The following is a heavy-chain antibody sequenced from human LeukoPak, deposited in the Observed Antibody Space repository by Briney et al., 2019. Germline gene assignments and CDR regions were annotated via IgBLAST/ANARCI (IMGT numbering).Heavy chain of an antibody. D-gene: IGHD1-7*01. CDR2: INHSGST. CDR1: GGSFSGYY. J-gene: IGHJ5*02. V-gene: IGHV4-34*01. Sequence: SETLSLTCAVYGGSFSGYYWSWIRQPPGKGLEGNGEINHSGSTNYDPSLKSRVTISVDTSKNQFSLKLSSVTAADTAVYYCASITGTTSSWFDPWGQGTLVTVSS. CDR3: ASITGTTSSWFDP.